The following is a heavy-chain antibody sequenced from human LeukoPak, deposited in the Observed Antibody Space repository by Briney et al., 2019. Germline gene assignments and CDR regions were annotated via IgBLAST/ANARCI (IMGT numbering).Heavy chain of an antibody. CDR3: ARDPLRAALSLDV. CDR1: GYTFTSYY. J-gene: IGHJ6*04. Sequence: ASVKVSCKASGYTFTSYYMHWVRQAPGQGLEWMGIINPSGGSTSYAQKFQGRVAMTRDTSTSTVYMELSSLRSEDTAVYYCARDPLRAALSLDVWGEGTTVTVSS. V-gene: IGHV1-46*03. D-gene: IGHD6-6*01. CDR2: INPSGGST.